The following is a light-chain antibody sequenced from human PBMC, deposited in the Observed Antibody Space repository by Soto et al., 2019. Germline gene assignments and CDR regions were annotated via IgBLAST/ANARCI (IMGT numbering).Light chain of an antibody. J-gene: IGLJ1*01. Sequence: QSALTQPASVSGSPGQSIXXXXXXXXXXXXGYNYVCWYQQHPGKAPKLMIYDVSNRPSGVSNRFSGSKSGNTVSLTISGLQAEDEADYYCXSYXXSSSYVFGTGTKLTVL. CDR1: XXXXXGYNY. CDR3: XSYXXSSSYV. CDR2: DVS. V-gene: IGLV2-14*01.